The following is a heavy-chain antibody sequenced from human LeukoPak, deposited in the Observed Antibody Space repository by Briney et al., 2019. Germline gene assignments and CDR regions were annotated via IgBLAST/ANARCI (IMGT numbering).Heavy chain of an antibody. Sequence: PSETLSLTCTVSGGSISSYYWSWIRQPAGKGLEWIGRIYTSGSTNYNPSLKSRVTMSVDTSKNQFSLKLSSVTAADTAVYYCATGLGVVVPTSRQNDYWGQGTLVTVSS. V-gene: IGHV4-4*07. CDR3: ATGLGVVVPTSRQNDY. CDR2: IYTSGST. D-gene: IGHD2-2*01. CDR1: GGSISSYY. J-gene: IGHJ4*02.